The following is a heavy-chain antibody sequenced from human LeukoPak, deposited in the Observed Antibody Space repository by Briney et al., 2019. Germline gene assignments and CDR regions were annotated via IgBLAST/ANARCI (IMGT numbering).Heavy chain of an antibody. CDR2: ISYDGSNK. D-gene: IGHD3-10*01. V-gene: IGHV3-30*18. CDR1: GFTFSSYG. CDR3: AKDRGPYYYGSGSYLCDY. Sequence: GGSLRLSFAASGFTFSSYGMHWVRQAPGKGLEWVAVISYDGSNKYYADSVKGRFTISRDNSKNTLYLQMNSLRAEDTAVYYCAKDRGPYYYGSGSYLCDYWGQGTLVTVSS. J-gene: IGHJ4*02.